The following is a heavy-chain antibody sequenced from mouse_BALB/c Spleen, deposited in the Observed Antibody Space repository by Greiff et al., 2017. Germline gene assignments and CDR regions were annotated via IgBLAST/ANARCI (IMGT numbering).Heavy chain of an antibody. CDR3: NAKGYYGSSYDAMDY. CDR2: IDPENGDT. CDR1: GFNIKDYY. J-gene: IGHJ4*01. Sequence: VQLQQSGAELVRSGASVKLSCTASGFNIKDYYMHWVKQRPEQGLEWIGLIDPENGDTEYAPKFQGKATMTADTSSNTAYLQLSSLTSEDTAVYYCNAKGYYGSSYDAMDYWGQGTSVTVSS. D-gene: IGHD1-1*01. V-gene: IGHV14-4*02.